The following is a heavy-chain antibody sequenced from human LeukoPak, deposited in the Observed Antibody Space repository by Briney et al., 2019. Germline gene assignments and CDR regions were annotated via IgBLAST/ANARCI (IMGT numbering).Heavy chain of an antibody. J-gene: IGHJ4*02. CDR2: IKQDGSEK. D-gene: IGHD3-22*01. Sequence: PGGSLRLSCAASGFIFSSYWMSWVRQAPGKGLQWVACIKQDGSEKYYVDSVKGRFTISRDNAKNSLYLQMNSLRAEDTAVYYCAKTHYYDSSGLDYWGQGTLVTVSS. V-gene: IGHV3-7*01. CDR3: AKTHYYDSSGLDY. CDR1: GFIFSSYW.